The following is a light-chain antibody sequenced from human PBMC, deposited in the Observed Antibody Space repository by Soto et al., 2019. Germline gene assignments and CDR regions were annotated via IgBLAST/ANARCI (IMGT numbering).Light chain of an antibody. CDR3: CSYAGSSTFVYV. J-gene: IGLJ1*01. CDR2: EGS. Sequence: QSALTQPASVSGSPGQSITISCTGTSSDVGSYNLVSWYQHHPGKAPKLMIYEGSKRPSGVSNRFSGSKSGNTASLTISGLQAEDEADYYCCSYAGSSTFVYVFGTGTKVTVL. V-gene: IGLV2-23*03. CDR1: SSDVGSYNL.